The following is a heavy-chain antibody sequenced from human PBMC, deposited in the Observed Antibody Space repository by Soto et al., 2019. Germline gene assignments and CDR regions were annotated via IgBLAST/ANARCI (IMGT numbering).Heavy chain of an antibody. V-gene: IGHV1-69*12. CDR1: GGTFSSYA. D-gene: IGHD3-10*01. Sequence: QVQLVQSGAEVKKPGSSVKVSCKASGGTFSSYAISWVRQAPGQGLEWMGGIIPIFGTANYAQKFQGRVTXXAXEXXSTAYMELSSLRSEDTAVYYCAREGGVLPPRGMDVWGQGTTVTVSS. CDR2: IIPIFGTA. J-gene: IGHJ6*02. CDR3: AREGGVLPPRGMDV.